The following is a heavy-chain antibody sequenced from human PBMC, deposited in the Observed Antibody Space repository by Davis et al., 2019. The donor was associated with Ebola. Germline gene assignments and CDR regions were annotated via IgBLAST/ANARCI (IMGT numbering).Heavy chain of an antibody. Sequence: AASVKVSCKASGGTFSSYAISWVRQAPGQGLEWMGGIIPIFGTANYAQKFQGRVTITADESTSTAYMELSSLRSEDTAVYYCARELNSGYEQNWFDPWGQGTLVTVSS. CDR3: ARELNSGYEQNWFDP. CDR2: IIPIFGTA. J-gene: IGHJ5*02. D-gene: IGHD5-12*01. CDR1: GGTFSSYA. V-gene: IGHV1-69*13.